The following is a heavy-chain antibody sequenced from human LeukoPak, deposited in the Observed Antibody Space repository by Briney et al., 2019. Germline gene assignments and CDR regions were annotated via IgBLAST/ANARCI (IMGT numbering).Heavy chain of an antibody. J-gene: IGHJ4*02. D-gene: IGHD4-23*01. V-gene: IGHV1-8*02. CDR3: ARAYRMTTVVTPGY. CDR1: GYTFTDYE. Sequence: ASVKVSCKTSGYTFTDYEIHWVRQATGQGLEWMGWMNPNSGSTGYAQKFQGRVTLTRNTSISTAYMELSSLRADDTAVYYCARAYRMTTVVTPGYWGQGTLVTVSS. CDR2: MNPNSGST.